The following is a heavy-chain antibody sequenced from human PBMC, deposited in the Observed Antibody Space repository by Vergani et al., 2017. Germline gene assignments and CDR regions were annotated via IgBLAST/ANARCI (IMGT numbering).Heavy chain of an antibody. Sequence: EVQLLESGGGLVQPGGSLRLSCAASGFTFSSYAMTWVRKAPGKGLEWVSAISGGGGSTYYAASVKGRFTISRDNSKNPLYLQMNSLRAEDTAVYYCAKVRYSRNIYFDYWGQGTLVTVSS. CDR2: ISGGGGST. V-gene: IGHV3-23*01. D-gene: IGHD6-13*01. J-gene: IGHJ4*02. CDR3: AKVRYSRNIYFDY. CDR1: GFTFSSYA.